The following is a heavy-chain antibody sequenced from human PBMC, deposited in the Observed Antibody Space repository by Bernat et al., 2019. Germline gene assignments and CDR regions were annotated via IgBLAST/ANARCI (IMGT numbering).Heavy chain of an antibody. CDR3: AREGDYDTNPSYWSFDL. CDR2: IYTGGDT. CDR1: GFSVNRHY. J-gene: IGHJ2*01. Sequence: DVHLVESGGDLVKPGGSLTLSCAASGFSVNRHYMSWVRQAPGKGLEWVSVIYTGGDTYYTDSVKGRFTISRHNSNNTLYLQMKSLRTEDTAVYYCAREGDYDTNPSYWSFDLWGRGTLVTVSS. V-gene: IGHV3-53*04. D-gene: IGHD3-22*01.